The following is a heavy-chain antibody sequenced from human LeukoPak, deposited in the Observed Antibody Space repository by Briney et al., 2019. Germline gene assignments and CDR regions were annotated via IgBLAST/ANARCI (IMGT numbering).Heavy chain of an antibody. CDR2: IDPSDSYT. CDR1: GYSFTSYW. D-gene: IGHD6-19*01. CDR3: AGAGIAVAGNAEYFQH. J-gene: IGHJ1*01. Sequence: GESLKISCKGSGYSFTSYWISWVRQMPGKGLEWMGRIDPSDSYTNYSPSVQGHVTISADKSISTAYLQWSSLKASDTAMYYCAGAGIAVAGNAEYFQHWGQGTLVTVSS. V-gene: IGHV5-10-1*01.